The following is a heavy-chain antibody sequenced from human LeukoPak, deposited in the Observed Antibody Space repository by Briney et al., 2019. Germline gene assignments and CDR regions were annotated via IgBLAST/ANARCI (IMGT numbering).Heavy chain of an antibody. D-gene: IGHD3-3*01. CDR2: INVYNGNT. CDR1: GYTFTHYG. CDR3: ARGGHDFWSGYRTRNEYYYYYYVDV. Sequence: ASVKVSCKASGYTFTHYGITWVRQAPGPGLEWMGWINVYNGNTYYAQKFQGRLTMTTDTSTSTAYMELSSLRSEDTAVYYCARGGHDFWSGYRTRNEYYYYYYVDVWGKGTTVTVSS. V-gene: IGHV1-18*01. J-gene: IGHJ6*03.